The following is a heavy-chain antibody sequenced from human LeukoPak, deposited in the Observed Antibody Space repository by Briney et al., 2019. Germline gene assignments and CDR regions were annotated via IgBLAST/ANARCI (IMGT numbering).Heavy chain of an antibody. CDR2: ISSSSSYI. V-gene: IGHV3-21*01. CDR3: ARDAGYSGSDPSYYFDY. J-gene: IGHJ4*02. D-gene: IGHD6-13*01. CDR1: GFTFSSYS. Sequence: GGSLRLSCAASGFTFSSYSMNWVRQAPGKGLEWVSSISSSSSYIYYADSVKGRFTISRDNAKNSLYLQMNSLRAEDTAVYYCARDAGYSGSDPSYYFDYWGQGTLVTVSS.